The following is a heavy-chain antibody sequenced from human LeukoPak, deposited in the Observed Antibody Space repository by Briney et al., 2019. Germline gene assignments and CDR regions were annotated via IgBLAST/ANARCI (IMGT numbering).Heavy chain of an antibody. CDR2: ISYDGSDK. CDR3: AREGGHLIDARGAVDY. CDR1: GFSFSSYS. V-gene: IGHV3-30*03. D-gene: IGHD2-15*01. J-gene: IGHJ4*02. Sequence: GESLRLSCAASGFSFSSYSMNWVRQAPGKGPEWLARISYDGSDKYYAHSVKGRFTISRDNSKKTLYLQMNSLTAEDTALYHCAREGGHLIDARGAVDYWGQGTLVTVSS.